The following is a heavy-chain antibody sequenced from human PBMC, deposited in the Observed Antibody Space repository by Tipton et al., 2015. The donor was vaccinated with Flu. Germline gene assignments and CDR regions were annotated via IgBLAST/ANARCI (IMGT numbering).Heavy chain of an antibody. J-gene: IGHJ4*02. D-gene: IGHD3-10*02. CDR1: GGSIGSSTYY. V-gene: IGHV4-39*07. Sequence: TLSLTCTVFGGSIGSSTYYWGWIRQPPGKGLEWIGSLYDSGITYYNPSLKSRVTISLDTSKNQFSLKLISVTAADTAVYYCARGPRLSVLGMVGDFDYWGQGTLVTVSS. CDR2: LYDSGIT. CDR3: ARGPRLSVLGMVGDFDY.